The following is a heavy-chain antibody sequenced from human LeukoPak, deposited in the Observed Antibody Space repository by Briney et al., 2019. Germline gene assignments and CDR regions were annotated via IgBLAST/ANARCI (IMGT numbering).Heavy chain of an antibody. J-gene: IGHJ4*02. CDR3: ASGPYYYDSSGYYYQYYFDY. V-gene: IGHV4-34*01. CDR2: INHSGST. D-gene: IGHD3-22*01. CDR1: GGSFSGYY. Sequence: SETLSLTCAVYGGSFSGYYWSWLRQPPGKGLEWIGEINHSGSTNYNPSLKSRVTISVDTSKNQFSLKLSSVTAADTAVYYCASGPYYYDSSGYYYQYYFDYWGQGTLVTVSS.